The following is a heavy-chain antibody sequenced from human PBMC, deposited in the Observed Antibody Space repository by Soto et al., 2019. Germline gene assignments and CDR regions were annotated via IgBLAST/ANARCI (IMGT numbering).Heavy chain of an antibody. D-gene: IGHD5-12*01. V-gene: IGHV3-43*01. Sequence: GGSLRLSCVASGFTFDDYTMHWVRQAPGKGLEWVSLISSDGTGTYYADSLKGRFTISRDNSKNSLFLQMSNLRNEDTALYYCAKDPSGYDMAFDYWGQGTLVTVSS. CDR1: GFTFDDYT. CDR3: AKDPSGYDMAFDY. J-gene: IGHJ4*02. CDR2: ISSDGTGT.